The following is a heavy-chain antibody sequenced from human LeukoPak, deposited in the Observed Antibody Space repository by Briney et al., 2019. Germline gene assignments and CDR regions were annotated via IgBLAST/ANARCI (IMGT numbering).Heavy chain of an antibody. CDR1: GFTFSSYA. V-gene: IGHV3-23*01. D-gene: IGHD2-15*01. J-gene: IGHJ5*02. CDR3: AKDHVLGYCSGGSCHNWFDP. Sequence: GGSLRLSCAASGFTFSSYAMSWVRQAPGKGLEWVSAISGSGGSTYYADSVKGRFTISRDNSKNTLCLQMNSLRAEDTAVYYCAKDHVLGYCSGGSCHNWFDPWGQGTLVTVSS. CDR2: ISGSGGST.